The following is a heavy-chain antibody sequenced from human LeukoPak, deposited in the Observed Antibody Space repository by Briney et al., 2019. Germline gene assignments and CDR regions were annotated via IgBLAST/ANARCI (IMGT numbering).Heavy chain of an antibody. D-gene: IGHD6-19*01. J-gene: IGHJ4*02. CDR2: INRDGSKK. CDR3: VRNLAVAGTCFDS. CDR1: GFTLSSRW. Sequence: GGSLRLSCVVSGFTLSSRWMMWVRQAPGKGLEWMTNINRDGSKKNYVDSVKGRFTITRDNAESSLYLQMNSLRAEDTAVYYCVRNLAVAGTCFDSWGQGTLVTVSS. V-gene: IGHV3-7*03.